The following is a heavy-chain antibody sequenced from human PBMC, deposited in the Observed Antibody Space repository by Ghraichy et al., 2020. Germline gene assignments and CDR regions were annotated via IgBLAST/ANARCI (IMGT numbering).Heavy chain of an antibody. D-gene: IGHD2-2*01. Sequence: GGSLRLSCAASGFTFSSYGMHWVHQTPGKGLEWVAVISYDGSNKYYADSVKGRFTISRDNSKNTLYLQMNSLRAEDTAVYYCAKKAIDCSSTSCYPLYDIWGQGTMVTVSS. CDR3: AKKAIDCSSTSCYPLYDI. V-gene: IGHV3-30*18. J-gene: IGHJ3*02. CDR2: ISYDGSNK. CDR1: GFTFSSYG.